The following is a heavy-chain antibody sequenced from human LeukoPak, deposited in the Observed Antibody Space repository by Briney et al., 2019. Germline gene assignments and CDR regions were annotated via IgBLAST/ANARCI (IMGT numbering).Heavy chain of an antibody. CDR1: GFTFSSCG. J-gene: IGHJ4*02. CDR3: ARQWGRTTVFDY. CDR2: IWYDGSNK. V-gene: IGHV3-33*01. D-gene: IGHD4-17*01. Sequence: PGRSLRLSCAASGFTFSSCGMHWVRQAPGKGLEWVAVIWYDGSNKYYADSVKGRFTISRDNSKNTLYLQKNSLRAEDTAVYHCARQWGRTTVFDYWGQGTLVTVSS.